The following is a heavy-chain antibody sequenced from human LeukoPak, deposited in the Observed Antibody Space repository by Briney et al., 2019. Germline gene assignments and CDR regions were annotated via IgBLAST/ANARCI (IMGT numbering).Heavy chain of an antibody. D-gene: IGHD4-23*01. V-gene: IGHV4-59*01. Sequence: SETLSLTCTVSGGSISSYYWSWIRQPPGKGLEWIGYIYYSGSTNYNPSLKSRVTISVDTSKNQFSLKLSSVTAADTAVYYCARGFDDCGGNSGLDYYYYMDVWGKGTTVTVSS. CDR2: IYYSGST. J-gene: IGHJ6*03. CDR3: ARGFDDCGGNSGLDYYYYMDV. CDR1: GGSISSYY.